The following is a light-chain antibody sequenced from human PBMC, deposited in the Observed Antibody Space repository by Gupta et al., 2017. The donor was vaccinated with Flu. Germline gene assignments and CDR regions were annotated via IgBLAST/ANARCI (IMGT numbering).Light chain of an antibody. CDR3: LQYDNSPLT. J-gene: IGKJ4*01. Sequence: DIQLTQSPSSLPASVGDRATITCQASQDIRNYLNWYQQKPGKAPKLLIYYASNLATGVPSRFSGSGSGTDFTFNISSLQPEDIGIYYCLQYDNSPLTFSGGTKVEIK. CDR1: QDIRNY. CDR2: YAS. V-gene: IGKV1-33*01.